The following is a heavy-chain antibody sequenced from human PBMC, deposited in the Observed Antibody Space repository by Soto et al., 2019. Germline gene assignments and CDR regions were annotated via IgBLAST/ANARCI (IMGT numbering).Heavy chain of an antibody. V-gene: IGHV3-30-3*01. CDR3: AREYATPDYSYNYGMAV. J-gene: IGHJ6*02. Sequence: PGGSLRLSCAASGFTFSGYAMHWVRQAPGKGLEWVAVISYDGSNKYYADSVKGRFTISRDNSKNTLYLQMNSLRAEDTAVYYCAREYATPDYSYNYGMAVWGPVTTV. CDR1: GFTFSGYA. D-gene: IGHD2-8*01. CDR2: ISYDGSNK.